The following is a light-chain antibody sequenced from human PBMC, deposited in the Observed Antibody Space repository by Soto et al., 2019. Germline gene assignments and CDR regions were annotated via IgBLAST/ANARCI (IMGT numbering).Light chain of an antibody. Sequence: QSALTQPASVSGSPGQSITISCTGTSSDVGGYDYVSWFQQHPGKAPKLMIYDVSNRPSGVSNRFSGSKSGNTASLTISGLQAEDEADYHCSSYTSSSAIVLFGGGTKLTVL. CDR3: SSYTSSSAIVL. J-gene: IGLJ2*01. CDR1: SSDVGGYDY. CDR2: DVS. V-gene: IGLV2-14*03.